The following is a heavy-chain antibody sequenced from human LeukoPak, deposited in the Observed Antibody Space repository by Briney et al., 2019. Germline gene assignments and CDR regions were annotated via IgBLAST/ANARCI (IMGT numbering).Heavy chain of an antibody. Sequence: GGSLRLSCAASGFTFSNPAMSWVRQAPGKGLEWVSAIDSTSTYIFYIDSVKGRFTIFRDNSKNTLYLQMTSLRAEDTAVYYCAKDLYYYDSSGKPGGFDNWGQGTLVTVSS. CDR3: AKDLYYYDSSGKPGGFDN. V-gene: IGHV3-23*05. J-gene: IGHJ4*02. CDR2: IDSTSTYI. D-gene: IGHD3-22*01. CDR1: GFTFSNPA.